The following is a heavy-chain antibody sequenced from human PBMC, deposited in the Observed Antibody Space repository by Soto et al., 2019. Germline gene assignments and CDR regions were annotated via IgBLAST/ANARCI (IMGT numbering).Heavy chain of an antibody. CDR1: GFTFSSYW. V-gene: IGHV3-74*01. D-gene: IGHD2-21*01. Sequence: EVQLVESGGGLVQPGGSLRLSCAASGFTFSSYWMHGVRQAPGKGLVWVSRINSDGSRTNYADSVKGRFTISRDNAKNTLDLQMNSLRAEETAVYYCARGVRGAYGLDIWGQGTMVTVSS. CDR2: INSDGSRT. J-gene: IGHJ3*02. CDR3: ARGVRGAYGLDI.